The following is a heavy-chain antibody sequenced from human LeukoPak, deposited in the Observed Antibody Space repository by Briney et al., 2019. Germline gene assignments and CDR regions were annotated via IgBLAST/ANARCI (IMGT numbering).Heavy chain of an antibody. D-gene: IGHD1-26*01. V-gene: IGHV4-39*01. CDR2: IYYNGIT. CDR1: GGSISSDNYY. J-gene: IGHJ4*02. Sequence: SETLSLTCIVSGGSISSDNYYWAWIRQPPGKGLEWIGIIYYNGITYYNPSLKSRLTISVDTSKNLFSLKLSSVTAADTAVYYCARHLKWGLDAVQLDHWGQGTPVTVSS. CDR3: ARHLKWGLDAVQLDH.